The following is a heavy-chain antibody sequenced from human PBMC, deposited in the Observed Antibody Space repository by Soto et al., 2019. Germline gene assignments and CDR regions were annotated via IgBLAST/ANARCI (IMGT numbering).Heavy chain of an antibody. CDR1: GFTFSSYG. CDR2: IWYDGSNK. Sequence: QVQLVESGGGVVQPGRSLRLSCAASGFTFSSYGMHWVRQAPGKGLEWVAVIWYDGSNKYYADSVKGRFTISRDNSKNTLYLQMNSLRAEDTAVYYCARDSRGDYIWGSYRLDYWGQGTLVTVSS. J-gene: IGHJ4*02. V-gene: IGHV3-33*01. CDR3: ARDSRGDYIWGSYRLDY. D-gene: IGHD3-16*02.